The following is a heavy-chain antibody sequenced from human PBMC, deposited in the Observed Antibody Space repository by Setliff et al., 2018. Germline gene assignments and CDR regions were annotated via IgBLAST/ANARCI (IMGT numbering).Heavy chain of an antibody. CDR2: ISSSSSYI. D-gene: IGHD3-22*01. J-gene: IGHJ5*02. CDR3: ARSDDYYDSSGFWFDP. CDR1: GFTFSSYS. V-gene: IGHV3-21*01. Sequence: GGSLRLSCAASGFTFSSYSMNWVRQAPGKGLEWVSSISSSSSYIYYADSVKGRFTISRDNAKNSLYLQMNSLRAEDTAVYYCARSDDYYDSSGFWFDPWGQGTLVTVSS.